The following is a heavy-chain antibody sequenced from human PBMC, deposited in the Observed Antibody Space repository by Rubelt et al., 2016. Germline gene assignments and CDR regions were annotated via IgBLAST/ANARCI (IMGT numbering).Heavy chain of an antibody. CDR1: GYSFTSYW. J-gene: IGHJ5*02. D-gene: IGHD4-23*01. V-gene: IGHV5-10-1*01. Sequence: EVQLVQSGAEVKKPGESLRISCKGSGYSFTSYWISWVRQMPGKGLEWMGRIDPSDSYTNYSPVFQGPVTISADKSISTAYRQWSSLKASDTAMYYCARHAGDGGNSEDWFDPWGQGTLVTVSS. CDR3: ARHAGDGGNSEDWFDP. CDR2: IDPSDSYT.